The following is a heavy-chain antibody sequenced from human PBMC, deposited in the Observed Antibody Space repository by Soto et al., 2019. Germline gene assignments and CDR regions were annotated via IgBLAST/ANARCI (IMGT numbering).Heavy chain of an antibody. V-gene: IGHV4-39*01. Sequence: SETLSLTCNVSGGSLSSNFYYWAWIRQPPGKGLEWIGSISSRGNTYYSPSLRSRFTMSVDTSNTQFSLNLSAVTAADSAVYYCARHDIDGNGWYQTFDVWGQGSPVTVSS. CDR3: ARHDIDGNGWYQTFDV. D-gene: IGHD6-19*01. CDR1: GGSLSSNFYY. CDR2: ISSRGNT. J-gene: IGHJ4*02.